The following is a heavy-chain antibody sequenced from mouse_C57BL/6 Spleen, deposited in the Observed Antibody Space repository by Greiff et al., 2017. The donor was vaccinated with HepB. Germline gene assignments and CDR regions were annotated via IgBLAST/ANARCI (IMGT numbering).Heavy chain of an antibody. V-gene: IGHV10-1*01. CDR3: VGAHYATEGFAY. CDR2: IRSKSNNYAT. J-gene: IGHJ3*01. Sequence: EVMLVESGGGLVQPKGSLKLSCAASGFSFNTYAMNWVRQAPGKGLEWVARIRSKSNNYATYYADSVKDRFTISRDDSESMLYLQMSNLKTEDTAMYYCVGAHYATEGFAYWGQGTLVTVSA. CDR1: GFSFNTYA. D-gene: IGHD1-1*02.